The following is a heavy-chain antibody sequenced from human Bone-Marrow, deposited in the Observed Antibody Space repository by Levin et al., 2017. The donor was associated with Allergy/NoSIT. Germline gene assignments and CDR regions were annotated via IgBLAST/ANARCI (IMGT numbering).Heavy chain of an antibody. J-gene: IGHJ4*02. Sequence: GESLKISCAASGFTFNNDELNWVRQAPGKGLEWVSYISGSGDSIYYADSVKGRFTISRDNAKNSLFLQMNSLRAEDTAVYFCARGGTYLTNGFDYWGQGTLVTVSS. V-gene: IGHV3-48*03. D-gene: IGHD1-26*01. CDR1: GFTFNNDE. CDR2: ISGSGDSI. CDR3: ARGGTYLTNGFDY.